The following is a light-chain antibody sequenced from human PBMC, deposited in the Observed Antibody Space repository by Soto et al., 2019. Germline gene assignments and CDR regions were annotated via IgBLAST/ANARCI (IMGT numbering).Light chain of an antibody. CDR1: QRVSSSY. CDR3: HQYDSSPLT. J-gene: IGKJ4*01. CDR2: GAS. Sequence: EIVLTQSPGTLSLSPGERATLSCRASQRVSSSYLAWYQQKPGQAPRLLIYGASSRATGIPARFSGSGSGTDFTLTISRLEPEDFAVYYCHQYDSSPLTFGGGTKVEIK. V-gene: IGKV3-20*01.